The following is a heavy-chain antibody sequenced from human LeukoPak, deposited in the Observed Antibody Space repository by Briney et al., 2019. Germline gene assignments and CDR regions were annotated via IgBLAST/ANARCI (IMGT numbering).Heavy chain of an antibody. J-gene: IGHJ4*02. CDR1: GFTFSSYA. CDR2: ISYDGSNK. CDR3: ARDPKGKLSYLDY. D-gene: IGHD1-7*01. Sequence: QTGGSLRLSCAASGFTFSSYAMHWVRQAPGKGLEWVAVISYDGSNKYYADSVKGRFTVSRDNSKNTLYLQMNSLRAEDTAVYYCARDPKGKLSYLDYWGQGTLVTVSS. V-gene: IGHV3-30*04.